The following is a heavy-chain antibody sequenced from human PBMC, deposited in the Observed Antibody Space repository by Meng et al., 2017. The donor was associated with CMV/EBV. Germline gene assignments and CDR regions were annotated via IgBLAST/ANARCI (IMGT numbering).Heavy chain of an antibody. CDR3: AKGDGAGTAYYFDY. Sequence: GGSLRLSCAASGFTFDDYTMHWVRQAPGKGLEWVSLISWDGGSTYYADSVKGRFTISRDNSKNSLYLQMNSLRAEDTALYYCAKGDGAGTAYYFDYWGQGTLVTVSS. D-gene: IGHD6-13*01. V-gene: IGHV3-43*01. CDR2: ISWDGGST. CDR1: GFTFDDYT. J-gene: IGHJ4*02.